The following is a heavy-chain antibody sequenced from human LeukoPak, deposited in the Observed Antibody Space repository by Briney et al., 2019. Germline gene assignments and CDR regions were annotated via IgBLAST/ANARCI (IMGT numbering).Heavy chain of an antibody. CDR1: GGTFSSYA. J-gene: IGHJ5*02. Sequence: GSSVKVSCKASGGTFSSYAISWVRQAPGQGLEWMGRIIPILGIANYAQKFQGRVTITADKSTSTAYMELSSLGSEDTAVYYCARLATRDGYNLPWGQGTLVTVSS. V-gene: IGHV1-69*04. D-gene: IGHD5-12*01. CDR3: ARLATRDGYNLP. CDR2: IIPILGIA.